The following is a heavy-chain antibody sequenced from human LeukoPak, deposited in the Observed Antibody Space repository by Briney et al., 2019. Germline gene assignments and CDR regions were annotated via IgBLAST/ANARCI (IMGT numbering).Heavy chain of an antibody. CDR1: GYTFTGYY. V-gene: IGHV1-2*02. CDR3: ARQSGTYWGLDY. J-gene: IGHJ4*02. Sequence: ASVKVSCKASGYTFTGYYMHWVRQAPGHGLEWLGWMNVKTGATSSAQRFPGRFTMTRDTSIGTASMEFSSLTSDDTAVHYCARQSGTYWGLDYWGQGTLVTVSS. CDR2: MNVKTGAT. D-gene: IGHD1-26*01.